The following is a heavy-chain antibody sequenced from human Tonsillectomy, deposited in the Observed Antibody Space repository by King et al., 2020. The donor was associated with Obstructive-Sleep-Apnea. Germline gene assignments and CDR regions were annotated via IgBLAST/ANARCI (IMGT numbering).Heavy chain of an antibody. CDR1: GGSFSGYY. Sequence: VQLQQWGAGLLKPSETLSLTCAVYGGSFSGYYWSWIRQPPGKGLEWIGGIKHNGSTNSNPSPKRRVPISVDTSKNQFSLKLSSWTAADTAVYYCARSSNRRGLGYCSSTSCYPFDYWGQGTLVTVSS. CDR3: ARSSNRRGLGYCSSTSCYPFDY. D-gene: IGHD2-2*01. V-gene: IGHV4-34*01. J-gene: IGHJ4*02. CDR2: IKHNGST.